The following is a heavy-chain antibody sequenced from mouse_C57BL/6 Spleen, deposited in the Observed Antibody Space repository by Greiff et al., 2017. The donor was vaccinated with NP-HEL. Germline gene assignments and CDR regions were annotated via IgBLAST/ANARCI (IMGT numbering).Heavy chain of an antibody. CDR3: ASRRDCYFYNAIDY. J-gene: IGHJ4*01. CDR1: GYTFTSYW. V-gene: IGHV1-53*01. D-gene: IGHD2-3*01. Sequence: QVQLQQPGSALVKPGASVQLSCKASGYTFTSYWMHWVKQRPGQGLEWIGNINPSNGGTNYNEQFTSKATLSVDTSSSTAYLQLSILTSEDYTIYYYASRRDCYFYNAIDYWGHVTSATVAS. CDR2: INPSNGGT.